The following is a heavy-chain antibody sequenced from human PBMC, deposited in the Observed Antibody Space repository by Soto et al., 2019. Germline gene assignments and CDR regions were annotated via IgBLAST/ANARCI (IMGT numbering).Heavy chain of an antibody. CDR1: GGTFSSYA. CDR3: ARGYCSGGSCYWPYYHGMDV. CDR2: IIPIFGTA. Sequence: GASVKVSCKASGGTFSSYAISWVRQAPGQGLEWMGGIIPIFGTANYAQKFQGRVTITTDKSTSTAYMELSSLRSEDTAVYYCARGYCSGGSCYWPYYHGMDVWGQGTTVTVSS. V-gene: IGHV1-69*05. J-gene: IGHJ6*02. D-gene: IGHD2-15*01.